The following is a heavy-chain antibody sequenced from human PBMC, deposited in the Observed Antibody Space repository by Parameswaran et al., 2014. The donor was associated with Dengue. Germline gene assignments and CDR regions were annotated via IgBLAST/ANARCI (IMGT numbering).Heavy chain of an antibody. D-gene: IGHD2-2*01. V-gene: IGHV1-8*01. Sequence: WVRQAPGQGLEWMGWMNPNSGNTGYAQKFQGRVTMTRNTSISTAYMELSSLRSEDTAVYYCARGVQLPTLYYYYYYGMDVWGQGTTVPSP. CDR3: ARGVQLPTLYYYYYYGMDV. CDR2: MNPNSGNT. J-gene: IGHJ6*02.